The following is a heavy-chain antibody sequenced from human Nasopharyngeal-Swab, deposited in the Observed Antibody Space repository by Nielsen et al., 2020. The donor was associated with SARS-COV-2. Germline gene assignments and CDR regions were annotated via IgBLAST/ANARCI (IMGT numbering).Heavy chain of an antibody. CDR2: IYSGGNA. Sequence: GESLKIFCAASGFIITSNYMNWVRQAPGKGLEWVSVIYSGGNAYYADSVKGRFTISRDASKNMLYLQMDSVRADDTAVYYCARDTGFCTRGSCGPFDSWGQGTLVSVSS. V-gene: IGHV3-53*01. CDR1: GFIITSNY. CDR3: ARDTGFCTRGSCGPFDS. J-gene: IGHJ4*02. D-gene: IGHD2-8*01.